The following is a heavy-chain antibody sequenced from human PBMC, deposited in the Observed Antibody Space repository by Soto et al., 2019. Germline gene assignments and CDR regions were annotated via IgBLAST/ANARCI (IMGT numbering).Heavy chain of an antibody. J-gene: IGHJ5*02. V-gene: IGHV1-18*04. D-gene: IGHD2-15*01. Sequence: ASVKVSCKASGYTFTSYGISWVRQAPGRGLEWMGWISAYNGNTNYAQKLQGRVTMTTDTSTSTAYMELRSLRSDDTAVYYCARVPWTGYCSGGSCLAWFDPWGQGTLVTVSS. CDR1: GYTFTSYG. CDR3: ARVPWTGYCSGGSCLAWFDP. CDR2: ISAYNGNT.